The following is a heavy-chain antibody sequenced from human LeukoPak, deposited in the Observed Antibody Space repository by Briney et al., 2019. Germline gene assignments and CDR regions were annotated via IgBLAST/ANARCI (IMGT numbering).Heavy chain of an antibody. CDR3: ARNHDEVGPTIDH. CDR1: GFTFSSYW. J-gene: IGHJ4*02. CDR2: IKSDGRVT. D-gene: IGHD2-2*01. V-gene: IGHV3-74*03. Sequence: GGSLRLSCAASGFTFSSYWMHWVRHAPGEGLVWVSPIKSDGRVTLYADSVKGRFTISRDHAKNTLYLQMNSLRAEDPAVYLCARNHDEVGPTIDHWGEGTLGTVSS.